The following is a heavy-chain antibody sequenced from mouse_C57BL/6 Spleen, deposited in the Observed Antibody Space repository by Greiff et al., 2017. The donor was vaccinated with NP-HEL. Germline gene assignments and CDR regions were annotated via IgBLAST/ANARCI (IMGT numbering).Heavy chain of an antibody. CDR1: GFSLTSYG. D-gene: IGHD3-2*01. Sequence: VQRVESGPGLVQPSKSLSITCTVSGFSLTSYGVHWVRQSPGKGLEWLGVILRGGSTDYHTAFMSRLSITKDNSKSQVFFKMNSLQADDTAIDYWAKNRQLGFAYWGQGTLVTVSA. J-gene: IGHJ3*01. CDR3: AKNRQLGFAY. CDR2: ILRGGST. V-gene: IGHV2-5*01.